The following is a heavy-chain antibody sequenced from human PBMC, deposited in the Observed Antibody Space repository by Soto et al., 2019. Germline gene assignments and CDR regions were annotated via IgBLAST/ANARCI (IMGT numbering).Heavy chain of an antibody. CDR1: GFTFSNYG. Sequence: QVQLVESEGGVVQPGRSLRLSCAASGFTFSNYGMHWVRQAPGKGLAWVAVISYDGSNKNYADSVKGRFTISRDNSKNTLYLQMNSLRAEDTAVYYCAKEGGYSSSSTNFDYWGQGTLVTVSS. J-gene: IGHJ4*02. V-gene: IGHV3-30*18. D-gene: IGHD6-6*01. CDR2: ISYDGSNK. CDR3: AKEGGYSSSSTNFDY.